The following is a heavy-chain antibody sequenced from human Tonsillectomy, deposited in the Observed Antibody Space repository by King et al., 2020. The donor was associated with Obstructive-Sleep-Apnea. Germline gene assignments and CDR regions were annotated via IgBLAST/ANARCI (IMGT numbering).Heavy chain of an antibody. V-gene: IGHV3-30*04. D-gene: IGHD3-9*01. Sequence: VQLVQSGGGVVQPGRSLRLSCAASGFTFSSYAMHWVRQAPGKGLEWVAVISYDGSNKYYADSVKGRFTISRDNSKNTLYLQMNSLRAEDTAVYYCASGGRFDWLFPVYFDYWGQGTLVTVSS. CDR2: ISYDGSNK. J-gene: IGHJ4*02. CDR3: ASGGRFDWLFPVYFDY. CDR1: GFTFSSYA.